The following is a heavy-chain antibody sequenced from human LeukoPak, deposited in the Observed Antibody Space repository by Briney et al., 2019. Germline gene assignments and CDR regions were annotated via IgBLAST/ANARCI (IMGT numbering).Heavy chain of an antibody. CDR2: ISSSSSYI. V-gene: IGHV3-21*01. D-gene: IGHD3-10*01. CDR3: ARRMVRGVMDV. Sequence: GGSLRLSCAASGFTFSSYSMNWVRQAPGEGLEWVSSISSSSSYIYYADSVKGRFTISRDNAKNSLYLQMNSLRAEDTAVYYCARRMVRGVMDVWGQGTTVTVSS. J-gene: IGHJ6*02. CDR1: GFTFSSYS.